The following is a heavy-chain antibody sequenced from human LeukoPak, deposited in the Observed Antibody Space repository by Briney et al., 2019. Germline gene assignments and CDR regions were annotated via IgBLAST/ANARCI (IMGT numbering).Heavy chain of an antibody. Sequence: SETLSLTCSVSGASLSGGTYYWGWIRQPPGKGLEWIGSIYYTGSTYDNPSLKSRVTISVDTSKNQFSLKLSSVTAADTAGYYCARRGGSGRAFDYWGQGTLCTVSS. D-gene: IGHD1-26*01. CDR1: GASLSGGTYY. CDR2: IYYTGST. J-gene: IGHJ4*02. V-gene: IGHV4-39*01. CDR3: ARRGGSGRAFDY.